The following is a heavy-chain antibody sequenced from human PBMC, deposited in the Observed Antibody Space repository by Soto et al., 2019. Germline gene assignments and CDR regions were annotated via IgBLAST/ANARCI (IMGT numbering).Heavy chain of an antibody. V-gene: IGHV3-30*19. J-gene: IGHJ4*02. Sequence: QLQLVESGGGVVQPGTSLRLPCAASGFRFKSFVMHWVRQAPGKGLEWVAFSSYDGSNKDYGDSVKGRFTVSRDNSQNTLHLQMDFLRPEDTALYYCARWGTTGGFDLWGQGTLVSVSS. D-gene: IGHD3-16*01. CDR3: ARWGTTGGFDL. CDR2: SSYDGSNK. CDR1: GFRFKSFV.